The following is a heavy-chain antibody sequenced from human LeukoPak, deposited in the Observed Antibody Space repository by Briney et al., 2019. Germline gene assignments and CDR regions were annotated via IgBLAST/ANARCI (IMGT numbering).Heavy chain of an antibody. J-gene: IGHJ4*02. CDR3: ARASISYIQNEGDY. CDR2: IYYSGST. CDR1: GYSISSGYY. V-gene: IGHV4-30-4*08. D-gene: IGHD3-16*02. Sequence: PSETLSLTCAVSGYSISSGYYWGWIRQPPGKGLEWIGYIYYSGSTYYNPSLKSRVTISVDTSKNQFSLKLSSVTAADTAVYYCARASISYIQNEGDYWGQGTLVTVSS.